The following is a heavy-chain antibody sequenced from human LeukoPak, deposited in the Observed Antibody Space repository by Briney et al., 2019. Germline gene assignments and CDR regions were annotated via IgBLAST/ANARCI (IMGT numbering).Heavy chain of an antibody. CDR3: GRDTTSKKVPKYYFYY. J-gene: IGHJ4*02. CDR2: INPNSGGT. V-gene: IGHV1-2*02. D-gene: IGHD1-14*01. Sequence: ASVKVSCKASGYTFTGYYMHWVRQAPGQGLEWMRWINPNSGGTNYAQKFQGRVTMTRDTSISTAYMELSRLRFGEKGVDFCGRDTTSKKVPKYYFYYWGQGTLVTVSS. CDR1: GYTFTGYY.